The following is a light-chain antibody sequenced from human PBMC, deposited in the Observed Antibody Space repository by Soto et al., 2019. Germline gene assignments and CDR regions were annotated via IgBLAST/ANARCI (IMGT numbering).Light chain of an antibody. CDR1: SSDVGGYYY. Sequence: QSALTQPRSVSGSPGQSVTLSCTGTSSDVGGYYYASWYQQHPREAPKLMIYDVTKRPSGVPDRFSGSKSGNTASLTISGLQAEDEADYYCCSYAGSFYVFGTGTKLTVL. CDR2: DVT. J-gene: IGLJ1*01. V-gene: IGLV2-11*01. CDR3: CSYAGSFYV.